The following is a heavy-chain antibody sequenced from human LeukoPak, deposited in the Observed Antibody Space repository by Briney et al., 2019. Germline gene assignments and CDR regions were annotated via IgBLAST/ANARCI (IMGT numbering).Heavy chain of an antibody. J-gene: IGHJ3*02. V-gene: IGHV4-59*11. CDR1: GDSMSSHY. CDR2: IYYSGST. D-gene: IGHD1-26*01. Sequence: SETLSLTCAVSGDSMSSHYWSWIRQPPGRGLEWIGYIYYSGSTYYNPSLKSRVTISVDTSKNQFSLKLSSVTAADTAVYYCARDLGYSGSPGAFDIWGQGTMVTVSS. CDR3: ARDLGYSGSPGAFDI.